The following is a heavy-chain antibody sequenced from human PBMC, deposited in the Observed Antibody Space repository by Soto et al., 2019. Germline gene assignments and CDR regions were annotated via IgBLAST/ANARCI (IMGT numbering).Heavy chain of an antibody. V-gene: IGHV4-59*01. CDR2: IYNSGST. CDR1: GGSISNYY. Sequence: SETLSLTCTVPGGSISNYYYSWIRQVPGKGLEWMGCIYNSGSTNYNPSLKSRVTISVDTSKNQFSLNLNSVTAADTAVYYCARAYSSGWKAWAFDIWGQGTMVTVSS. D-gene: IGHD6-19*01. J-gene: IGHJ3*02. CDR3: ARAYSSGWKAWAFDI.